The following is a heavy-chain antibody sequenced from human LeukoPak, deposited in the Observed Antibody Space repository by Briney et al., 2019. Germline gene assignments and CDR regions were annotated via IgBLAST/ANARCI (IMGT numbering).Heavy chain of an antibody. Sequence: SETLSLTCAVYGGSFSGYYWSWIRQPPGKGLEWIGEINHSGSTNHNPSLKSRVTISVDTSKNQFSLKLSSVTAADTAVYYCARGQYYYDSSGYPVWGQGTLVTVSS. CDR3: ARGQYYYDSSGYPV. J-gene: IGHJ4*02. V-gene: IGHV4-34*01. CDR2: INHSGST. D-gene: IGHD3-22*01. CDR1: GGSFSGYY.